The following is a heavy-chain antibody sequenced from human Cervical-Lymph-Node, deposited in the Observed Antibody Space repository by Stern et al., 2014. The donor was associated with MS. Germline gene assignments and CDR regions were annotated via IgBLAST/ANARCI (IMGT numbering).Heavy chain of an antibody. CDR3: AISYDSSGYYLNFDS. CDR1: GGTFTSYA. D-gene: IGHD3-22*01. J-gene: IGHJ4*02. V-gene: IGHV1-69*12. CDR2: IIPIFGTA. Sequence: VQLVQSGAEVKKPGASVKVSCKASGGTFTSYAISWVRQAPGQGLEWMGGIIPIFGTANYAQKFQGRVTITADESTSTAYMELSSLRSEDTAVYYCAISYDSSGYYLNFDSWGQGTLVTVSS.